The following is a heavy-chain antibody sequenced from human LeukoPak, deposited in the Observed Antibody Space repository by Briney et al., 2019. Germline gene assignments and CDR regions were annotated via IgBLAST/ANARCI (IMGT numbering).Heavy chain of an antibody. CDR3: ATDRATQYFDY. V-gene: IGHV3-21*01. CDR2: IGGSSSSI. J-gene: IGHJ4*02. CDR1: GFTFSSYS. Sequence: GGSLRLSCAASGFTFSSYSMNWVRQAPGKGLEWVSSIGGSSSSIYYADSVKGRFTISRDNSRNTLFLQMDSLRAEDTAVYYCATDRATQYFDYWSQGTLVSVSS. D-gene: IGHD2-15*01.